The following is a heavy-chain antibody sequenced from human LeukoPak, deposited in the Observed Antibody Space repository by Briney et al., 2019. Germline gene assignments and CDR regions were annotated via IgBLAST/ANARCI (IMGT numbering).Heavy chain of an antibody. CDR3: ARDLGGTSFYFDF. J-gene: IGHJ4*02. CDR1: GYTFTSSY. Sequence: GASVKVSCKASGYTFTSSYLHWARQAPGQGLEWMGWINPNSGGTTYAQNFRGRVTITRDTSISTAYLDLSSLKSDDTAVYYCARDLGGTSFYFDFWGQGTLVTVSS. V-gene: IGHV1-2*02. CDR2: INPNSGGT. D-gene: IGHD1-26*01.